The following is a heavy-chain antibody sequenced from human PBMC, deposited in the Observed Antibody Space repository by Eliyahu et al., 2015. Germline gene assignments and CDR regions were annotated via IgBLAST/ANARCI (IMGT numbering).Heavy chain of an antibody. J-gene: IGHJ4*02. Sequence: QVQLQQWGAGLLKPSETLSLTCXVXGGSFSGYYWSWIRQPPGKGLEWIGEINHSGXTNYNPSLKSRVTISVDTSKNQFSLKLSSVTAADTAVYYCARKWSNFWSGYLDYWGQGTLVTVSS. V-gene: IGHV4-34*01. D-gene: IGHD3-3*01. CDR1: GGSFSGYY. CDR2: INHSGXT. CDR3: ARKWSNFWSGYLDY.